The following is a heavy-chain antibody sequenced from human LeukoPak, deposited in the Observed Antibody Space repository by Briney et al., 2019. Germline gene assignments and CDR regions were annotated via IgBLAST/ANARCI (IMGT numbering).Heavy chain of an antibody. CDR1: GGTFSSYA. J-gene: IGHJ4*02. CDR3: ARGRYYYDSSGYYEEHNFDY. CDR2: IIPIFGTA. V-gene: IGHV1-69*05. D-gene: IGHD3-22*01. Sequence: SVKVSCKASGGTFSSYAISWVRQAPGQGLEWMGRIIPIFGTANYAQKFQGRVTITTDESTSTAYMELSSLRSEDTAVYYCARGRYYYDSSGYYEEHNFDYWGPGTLVTVSS.